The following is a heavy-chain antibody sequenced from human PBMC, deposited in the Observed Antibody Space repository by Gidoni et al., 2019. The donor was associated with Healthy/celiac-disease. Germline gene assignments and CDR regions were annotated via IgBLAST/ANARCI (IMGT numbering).Heavy chain of an antibody. CDR2: IYLSGNI. CDR1: GGSISSYY. Sequence: QVQLQESGPGLVKPSETLSLTCTVPGGSISSYYWSWILQPPGKGLEWIGYIYLSGNINDNPPLKSRVDISVDTSKHQFSLKRGAVTAADTGVNYCAGSFGIGWFDPWGQGTLVTASS. V-gene: IGHV4-59*01. D-gene: IGHD3-16*01. J-gene: IGHJ5*02. CDR3: AGSFGIGWFDP.